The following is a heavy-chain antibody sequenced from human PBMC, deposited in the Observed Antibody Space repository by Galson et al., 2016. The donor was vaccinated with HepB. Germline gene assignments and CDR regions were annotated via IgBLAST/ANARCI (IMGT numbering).Heavy chain of an antibody. Sequence: SVKVSCKASGYTFTSSGISWVRQAPGQGLGWMGWISVYNGNTNYAQNLQGRVTMTTDTSTNTAYMELRSLRSDATAVYYCARDRGRSVLYHYGMDVWGQGTTVTVSS. D-gene: IGHD3-10*01. CDR1: GYTFTSSG. CDR3: ARDRGRSVLYHYGMDV. J-gene: IGHJ6*02. V-gene: IGHV1-18*01. CDR2: ISVYNGNT.